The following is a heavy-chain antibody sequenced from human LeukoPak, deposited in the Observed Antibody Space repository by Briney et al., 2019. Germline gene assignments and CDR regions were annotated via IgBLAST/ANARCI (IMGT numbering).Heavy chain of an antibody. D-gene: IGHD6-6*01. Sequence: GGSLRLSCAVSGFTFNNYWMSWVRQAPGKGLEWVANIKQDGNEKYYVDSVKGRFTISRDNAKNSLYLQMNSLRAEDTAVYYCARVYSSSSGKNAFDIWAKGQWSPSLQ. V-gene: IGHV3-7*03. CDR3: ARVYSSSSGKNAFDI. J-gene: IGHJ3*02. CDR2: IKQDGNEK. CDR1: GFTFNNYW.